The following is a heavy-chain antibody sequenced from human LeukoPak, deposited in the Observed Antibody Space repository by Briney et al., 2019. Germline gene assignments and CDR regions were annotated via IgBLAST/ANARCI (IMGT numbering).Heavy chain of an antibody. J-gene: IGHJ5*02. CDR2: INPSGGST. Sequence: ASVKVSCKASGYTFTSYYMHWVRQAPGQGLEWKGIINPSGGSTSYAQKFQGRVTMTRDTSTSTVYMELSSLRSEDTAVYYCAGPTIFGRRFDPWGQGTLVTVSS. V-gene: IGHV1-46*01. CDR3: AGPTIFGRRFDP. CDR1: GYTFTSYY. D-gene: IGHD3-3*01.